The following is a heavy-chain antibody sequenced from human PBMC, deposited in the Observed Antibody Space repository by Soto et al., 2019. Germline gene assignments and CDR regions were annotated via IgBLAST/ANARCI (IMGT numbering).Heavy chain of an antibody. CDR3: ARDLASSFDY. J-gene: IGHJ4*02. CDR2: ISSSSTI. CDR1: GFTFSSYS. V-gene: IGHV3-48*02. Sequence: GGSLRLSCAASGFTFSSYSMNWVRQAPGKGLEWVSYISSSSTIYYADSVKGRFTISRDNAKNSLYLQMNSLRDEDTAVYYCARDLASSFDYWGQGTLVTVSS. D-gene: IGHD6-6*01.